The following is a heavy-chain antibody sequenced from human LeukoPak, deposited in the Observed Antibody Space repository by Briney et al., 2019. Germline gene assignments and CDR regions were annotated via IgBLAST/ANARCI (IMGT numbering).Heavy chain of an antibody. J-gene: IGHJ4*02. CDR1: GFNLEEYA. CDR3: TKDRYCTYSRCPLDY. V-gene: IGHV3-9*01. CDR2: ISGNSGIV. Sequence: PGRSLRLSCVASGFNLEEYAMHWVRQAPGKGLEWVSSISGNSGIVGYADSVEGRFTISRDNAKNSLYLQMNSLRAEDTALYYCTKDRYCTYSRCPLDYWGQGTLVTVSS. D-gene: IGHD2-8*01.